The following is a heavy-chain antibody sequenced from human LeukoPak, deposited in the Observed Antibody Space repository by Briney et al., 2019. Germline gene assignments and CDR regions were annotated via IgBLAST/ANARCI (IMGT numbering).Heavy chain of an antibody. J-gene: IGHJ4*02. CDR3: ARGRRVGSGGSCYQRY. V-gene: IGHV1-8*02. CDR1: GYTFTSYG. CDR2: MNPNSGNT. D-gene: IGHD2-15*01. Sequence: ASVKVSCKASGYTFTSYGISWVRQATGQGLEWMGWMNPNSGNTGYAQKFQGRVTMTRNTSISTAYMELSSPRSEDTAVYYCARGRRVGSGGSCYQRYWGQGTLVTVSS.